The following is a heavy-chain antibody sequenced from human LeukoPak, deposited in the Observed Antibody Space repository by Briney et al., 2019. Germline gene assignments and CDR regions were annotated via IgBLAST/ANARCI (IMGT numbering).Heavy chain of an antibody. J-gene: IGHJ4*02. CDR1: GFTFSSYD. V-gene: IGHV3-23*01. CDR3: AKDQPLETTPDS. D-gene: IGHD2-15*01. Sequence: QPGGSLRLSCAASGFTFSSYDMNWVRQAPGKGLEWVSAITGSGATTYYADSVKGRFTISRDNSRNALYLQMNSLRAEDTAVYYCAKDQPLETTPDSWGQGTLVTVSS. CDR2: ITGSGATT.